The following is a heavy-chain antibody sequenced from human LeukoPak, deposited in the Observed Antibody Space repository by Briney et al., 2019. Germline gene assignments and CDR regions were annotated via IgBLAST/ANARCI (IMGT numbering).Heavy chain of an antibody. V-gene: IGHV1-69*13. D-gene: IGHD4-17*01. CDR2: IIPIFGTA. CDR3: ARDSFDYGDYGPYYYYGMDV. Sequence: SVKVSCKASGGTFSSYAISWVRQAPGQWLEWMGGIIPIFGTANYAQKFQGRVTITADESTSTAYMELSSLRSEDTAVYYCARDSFDYGDYGPYYYYGMDVWGQGTTVTVSS. J-gene: IGHJ6*02. CDR1: GGTFSSYA.